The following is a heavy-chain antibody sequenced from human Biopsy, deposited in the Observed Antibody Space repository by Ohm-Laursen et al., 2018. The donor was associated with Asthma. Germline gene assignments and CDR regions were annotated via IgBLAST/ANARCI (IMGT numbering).Heavy chain of an antibody. CDR2: INSVFGTT. D-gene: IGHD2-2*01. CDR1: GGTFNTYV. CDR3: ARKAGSCISRTCYSLDF. J-gene: IGHJ4*02. V-gene: IGHV1-69*13. Sequence: GASVKVSCKPLGGTFNTYVIGWVRQAPGQGLEWMGGINSVFGTTTYPQKFQDRVTITADDSTSTVYMELSSLRSEDTAVYYCARKAGSCISRTCYSLDFWGQGTLATVSS.